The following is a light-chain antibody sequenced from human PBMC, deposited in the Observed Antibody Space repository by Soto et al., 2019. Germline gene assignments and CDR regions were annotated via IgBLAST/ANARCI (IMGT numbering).Light chain of an antibody. CDR1: QSVSSSF. CDR2: GAS. V-gene: IGKV3-20*01. Sequence: EIVLTQSPGTLSLSPGERATLSCRASQSVSSSFLAWYQQKVGQAPRLLIYGASSRATGIPDRFSGSGSGTDFTLTISRLEPEDFAVYYCQQYGNSPITFGQGTRLEIK. J-gene: IGKJ5*01. CDR3: QQYGNSPIT.